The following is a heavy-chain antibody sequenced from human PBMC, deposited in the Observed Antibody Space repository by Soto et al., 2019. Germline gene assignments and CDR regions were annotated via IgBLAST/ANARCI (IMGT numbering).Heavy chain of an antibody. CDR3: TISVWDYERRAYYGGDLRN. CDR1: FD. J-gene: IGHJ4*02. D-gene: IGHD3-22*01. V-gene: IGHV4-59*01. Sequence: FDGRRIRQKAKKGIEYIGYIHYSGSTNYNPSLKGRVTISVDTSKNQFSLKLSSLTAADRAVYYCTISVWDYERRAYYGGDLRNWGQAPLGTGSS. CDR2: IHYSGST.